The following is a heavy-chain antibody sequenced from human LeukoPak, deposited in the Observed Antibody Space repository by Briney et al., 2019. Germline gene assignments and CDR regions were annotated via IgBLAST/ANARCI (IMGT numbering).Heavy chain of an antibody. V-gene: IGHV4-59*01. J-gene: IGHJ4*02. CDR3: ARGGRIAVAGTDKVLRY. D-gene: IGHD6-19*01. Sequence: SETLSLTCTVSGGSISSYYWSWIRQPPGKGLEWIGYIYYSGSTNYNPPLKSRVTISVDTSKNQFSLKLSSVTAADTAVYYCARGGRIAVAGTDKVLRYWGQGTLVTVSS. CDR1: GGSISSYY. CDR2: IYYSGST.